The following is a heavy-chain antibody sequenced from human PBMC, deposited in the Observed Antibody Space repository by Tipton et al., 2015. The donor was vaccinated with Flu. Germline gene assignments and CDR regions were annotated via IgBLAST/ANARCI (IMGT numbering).Heavy chain of an antibody. Sequence: LRLSCAVYGGSFSGYYWSWIRQPPGKGLEWIGEINHSGSTNYNPSLKSRVTISVDTSKNQFSLKLSPVTAADTAVYYCARDDRVVVVPAAMGFLYGMDVWGQGP. CDR1: GGSFSGYY. CDR2: INHSGST. V-gene: IGHV4-34*01. D-gene: IGHD2-2*01. J-gene: IGHJ6*02. CDR3: ARDDRVVVVPAAMGFLYGMDV.